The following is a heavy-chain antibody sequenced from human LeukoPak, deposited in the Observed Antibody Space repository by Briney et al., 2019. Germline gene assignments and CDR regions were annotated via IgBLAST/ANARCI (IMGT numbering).Heavy chain of an antibody. D-gene: IGHD3-22*01. CDR1: GVTFSSYE. CDR2: ISSSGSTI. V-gene: IGHV3-48*03. Sequence: PGGSLRLSCAASGVTFSSYEMNWVRQAPGKGLEWVSYISSSGSTIYYADSVKGRFTISRDNAKNSLYLQMNSLRAEDTAVYYCARDLGREYYYDSSGYPEAWGQGTLVTVSS. CDR3: ARDLGREYYYDSSGYPEA. J-gene: IGHJ5*02.